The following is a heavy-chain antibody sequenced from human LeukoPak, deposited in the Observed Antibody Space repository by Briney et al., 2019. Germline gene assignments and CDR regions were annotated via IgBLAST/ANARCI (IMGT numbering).Heavy chain of an antibody. CDR3: ARETAHCGGDCYDY. D-gene: IGHD2-21*01. Sequence: PGGSLRLSCAGHGFIFSSYEINWVRQAPGKGLEWISYIGINEDNIYYADSVKGHFTISRDNAKSSVFLQMNSLRVEDTAVYYCARETAHCGGDCYDYWGQGTLVTVSS. V-gene: IGHV3-48*03. J-gene: IGHJ4*02. CDR2: IGINEDNI. CDR1: GFIFSSYE.